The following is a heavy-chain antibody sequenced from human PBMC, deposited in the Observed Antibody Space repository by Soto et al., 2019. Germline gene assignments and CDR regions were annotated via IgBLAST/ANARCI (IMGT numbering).Heavy chain of an antibody. Sequence: SETLSLTCTVSGGSISSYYWSWIRQPPGKGLEWIGYIYYSVSTNYNPSLKSRVTISVDTSKNQFSLKLSSVTAADTAVYYCAGEYFPRIEGAYDSYGMDSWGHGTRVTVSS. CDR3: AGEYFPRIEGAYDSYGMDS. D-gene: IGHD5-12*01. V-gene: IGHV4-59*01. CDR1: GGSISSYY. J-gene: IGHJ5*01. CDR2: IYYSVST.